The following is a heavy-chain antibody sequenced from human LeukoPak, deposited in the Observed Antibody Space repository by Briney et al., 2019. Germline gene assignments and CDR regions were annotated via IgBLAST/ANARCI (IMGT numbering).Heavy chain of an antibody. CDR2: IYSGGST. CDR3: ARTSELWPHDAFDI. Sequence: PGGSLRLSCAASGFTVSSNYMSWVRQAPGKGLEWVSVIYSGGSTYYADSVKGRITISRDNSKNTLYLQMNSLRAEDTAVYYCARTSELWPHDAFDIWGQGTMVTVSS. CDR1: GFTVSSNY. D-gene: IGHD5-18*01. V-gene: IGHV3-53*01. J-gene: IGHJ3*02.